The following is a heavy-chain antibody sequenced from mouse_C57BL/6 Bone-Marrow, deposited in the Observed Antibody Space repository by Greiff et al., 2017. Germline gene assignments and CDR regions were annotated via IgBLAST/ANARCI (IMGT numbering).Heavy chain of an antibody. CDR3: AGEIYYDYDDWFAY. J-gene: IGHJ3*01. CDR2: ILPGSGST. Sequence: QVQLQQSGAELMKPGASVKLSCKATGYTFTGYWIAWVKQRPGHGLEWIGEILPGSGSTNYNEKFKGKATFTADTSSNTAYMQLSSLTTEDSAIYYCAGEIYYDYDDWFAYWGQGTLVTVSA. CDR1: GYTFTGYW. D-gene: IGHD2-4*01. V-gene: IGHV1-9*01.